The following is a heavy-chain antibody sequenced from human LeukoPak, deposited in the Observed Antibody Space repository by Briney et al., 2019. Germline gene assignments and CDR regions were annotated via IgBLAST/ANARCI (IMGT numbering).Heavy chain of an antibody. CDR2: ISNSGSTI. V-gene: IGHV3-11*04. CDR1: GFTFSDYY. J-gene: IGHJ4*02. Sequence: GGSLRLSCAASGFTFSDYYMSWIRQAPGKGLEWVSYISNSGSTIYYADSVKGRFTISRDNAKNSLYLQMNSLRAEDTAVYYCARVKSCSSTSCYPVYWGQGTLVTVSS. CDR3: ARVKSCSSTSCYPVY. D-gene: IGHD2-2*01.